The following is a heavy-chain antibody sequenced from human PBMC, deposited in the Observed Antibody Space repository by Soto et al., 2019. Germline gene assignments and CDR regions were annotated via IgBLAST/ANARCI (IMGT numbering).Heavy chain of an antibody. CDR2: INHSGST. J-gene: IGHJ4*02. V-gene: IGHV4-34*01. CDR1: GGSFSGYY. Sequence: PSETLSLTCAVYGGSFSGYYWSWIRQPPGKGLEWIGEINHSGSTNYNPSLKSRVTISVDTSKNQFSLKLSSVTAADTAVYYCARDFRAQNPTNWPGYYFAYWGQGTLVTVSS. CDR3: ARDFRAQNPTNWPGYYFAY. D-gene: IGHD1-1*01.